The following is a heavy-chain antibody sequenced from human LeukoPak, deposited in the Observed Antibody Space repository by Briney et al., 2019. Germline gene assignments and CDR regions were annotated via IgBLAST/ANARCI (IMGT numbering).Heavy chain of an antibody. D-gene: IGHD3-10*01. J-gene: IGHJ6*03. CDR2: IYHSGST. CDR1: GGSISSSNW. V-gene: IGHV4-4*02. Sequence: NPSETLSLTCAVSGGSISSSNWWSWVRQPPGKGLEWIGEIYHSGSTNYNPSLKSRVTISVDKSKNQFSLKLSSVTAADTAVYYCARGTITLYGSGSYYYYYMDVWGKGTTVTISS. CDR3: ARGTITLYGSGSYYYYYMDV.